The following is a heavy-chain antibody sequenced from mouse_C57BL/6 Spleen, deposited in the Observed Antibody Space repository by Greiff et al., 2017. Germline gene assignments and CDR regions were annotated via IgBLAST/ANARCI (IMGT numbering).Heavy chain of an antibody. CDR2: IDPNSGGT. J-gene: IGHJ1*03. Sequence: QVQLQQPGAELVKPGASVKLSCKASGYTFTSYWMHWVKQRPGRGLEWIGRIDPNSGGTKYNEKFKSKATLTVDKPASTAYMQLSSLTSEDSAVYYCARCYYGSSYDWYFDVWGTGTTVTVSS. D-gene: IGHD1-1*01. V-gene: IGHV1-72*01. CDR1: GYTFTSYW. CDR3: ARCYYGSSYDWYFDV.